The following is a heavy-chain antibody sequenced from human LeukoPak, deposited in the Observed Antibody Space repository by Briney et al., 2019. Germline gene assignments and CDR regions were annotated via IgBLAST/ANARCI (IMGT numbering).Heavy chain of an antibody. CDR2: IKQDGSEK. CDR1: GFTFSSYW. Sequence: GGSLRLSCAASGFTFSSYWMSWVRQAPGKGLEWVANIKQDGSEKYYVDSVKGRFTISRDNAKNSLYLQMSSLRAEDTAVYYCARSSSSWRRVYYYYYMDVWGKGTTVTVSS. V-gene: IGHV3-7*01. CDR3: ARSSSSWRRVYYYYYMDV. J-gene: IGHJ6*03. D-gene: IGHD6-13*01.